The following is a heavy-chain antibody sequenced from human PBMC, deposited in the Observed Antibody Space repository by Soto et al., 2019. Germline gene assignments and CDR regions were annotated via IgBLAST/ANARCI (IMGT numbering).Heavy chain of an antibody. J-gene: IGHJ4*02. Sequence: GESLKISCKGSGDTFINYWIGWVRQITGKGLEWMGIIYPDDSDIRYSPSFQGQVTISADKSISTAYLQWSSLKASDTAMYYCARHLLGVTTPYFDYWGQGTLVTVSS. CDR1: GDTFINYW. D-gene: IGHD4-17*01. V-gene: IGHV5-51*01. CDR3: ARHLLGVTTPYFDY. CDR2: IYPDDSDI.